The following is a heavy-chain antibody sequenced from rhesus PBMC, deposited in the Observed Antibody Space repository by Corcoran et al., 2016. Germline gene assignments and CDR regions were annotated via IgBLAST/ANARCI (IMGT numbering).Heavy chain of an antibody. CDR3: AGNSGSLYYFDY. D-gene: IGHD6-25*01. CDR1: GYTFTELS. V-gene: IGHV1-156*01. Sequence: EVQLVQSGAEVKKPGASVKVSCKVSGYTFTELSMNWVRQAPGKGREWVGGVDPLNGKRIDAENYQGRVTMTEDTSTDTAYLELSSLRSEDTAVYYCAGNSGSLYYFDYWGQGVLVTVSS. J-gene: IGHJ4*01. CDR2: VDPLNGKR.